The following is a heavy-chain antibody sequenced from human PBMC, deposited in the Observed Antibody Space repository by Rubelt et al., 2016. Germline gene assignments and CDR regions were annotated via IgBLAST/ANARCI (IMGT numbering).Heavy chain of an antibody. J-gene: IGHJ4*02. D-gene: IGHD5-18*01. CDR3: ARVSPGGYRGDY. V-gene: IGHV3-11*01. Sequence: TIYYADAVKGRFTISRDNAKNSMYLQMNSLRAEDTAVYYCARVSPGGYRGDYWGQGTLVTVSS. CDR2: TI.